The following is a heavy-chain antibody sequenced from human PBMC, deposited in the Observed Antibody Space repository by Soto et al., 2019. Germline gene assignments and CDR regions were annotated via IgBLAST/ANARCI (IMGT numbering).Heavy chain of an antibody. J-gene: IGHJ4*02. V-gene: IGHV3-9*01. CDR3: AKSTARGSSGWSLDY. CDR2: ISWNSGSI. Sequence: GGSLRLSCAASGFTFDDYAMHWVRQAPGKGLEWVSGISWNSGSIGYADSVKGRFTISRDNAKNSLYLQMNSLRAEDTALYYCAKSTARGSSGWSLDYWGQGTLVTVSS. CDR1: GFTFDDYA. D-gene: IGHD6-19*01.